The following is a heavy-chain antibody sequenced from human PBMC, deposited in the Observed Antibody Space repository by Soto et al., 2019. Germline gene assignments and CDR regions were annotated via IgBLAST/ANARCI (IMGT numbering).Heavy chain of an antibody. V-gene: IGHV3-23*01. CDR1: GFTFSTYA. D-gene: IGHD5-18*01. CDR3: AHPRGYGVFDAYDI. CDR2: LSAGGDTT. Sequence: EAQLLESGGGLVQPGGSLRLSCAASGFTFSTYAMSWVRQAPGKGLEWVSALSAGGDTTYYADSEKGRFIISRDNSIDTLYLQMNSLTTEDTAIYYCAHPRGYGVFDAYDIWGLGAMVTVSS. J-gene: IGHJ3*02.